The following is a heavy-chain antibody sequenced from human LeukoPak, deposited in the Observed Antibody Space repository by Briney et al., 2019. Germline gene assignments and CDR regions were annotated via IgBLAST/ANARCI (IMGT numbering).Heavy chain of an antibody. CDR2: TYYSGST. J-gene: IGHJ3*02. D-gene: IGHD2-2*01. CDR3: AAQLEIAFDI. V-gene: IGHV4-59*11. CDR1: GGSISSHY. Sequence: SETLSLTCTVSGGSISSHYWSWIRQPPGKGLEWIGYTYYSGSTNYNPSLKSRVTISVDTSKNQFSLKLSSVTAADTAVYYCAAQLEIAFDIWGQGTMVTVSS.